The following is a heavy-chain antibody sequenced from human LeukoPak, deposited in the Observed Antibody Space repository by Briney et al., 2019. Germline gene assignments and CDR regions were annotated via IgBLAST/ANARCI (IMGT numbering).Heavy chain of an antibody. CDR3: ARGHYDVA. D-gene: IGHD3-22*01. CDR2: VNHNGREK. CDR1: GFTFSTYG. Sequence: PGGSLRLSCTASGFTFSTYGMHWVRQAPGKGLEWVASVNHNGREKFYVDSVKGRFSISRDNTKNSFYLQMYYLAAEDTGIYYCARGHYDVAWGQGTRVIVSS. V-gene: IGHV3-7*01. J-gene: IGHJ5*02.